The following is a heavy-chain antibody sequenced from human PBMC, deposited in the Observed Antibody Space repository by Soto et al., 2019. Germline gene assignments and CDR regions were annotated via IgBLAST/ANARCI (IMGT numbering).Heavy chain of an antibody. V-gene: IGHV3-9*01. CDR1: GFTFDDYA. CDR2: ISWNSGSI. J-gene: IGHJ6*02. CDR3: AKVFSSYYYYYGMDV. Sequence: GGSLRLSCAASGFTFDDYAMHWVRQAPGKGLEWVSGISWNSGSIGYADSVKGRFTISRDNAKNSLYLQMNSLRAEDTALYYCAKVFSSYYYYYGMDVWGQGTTVTSP.